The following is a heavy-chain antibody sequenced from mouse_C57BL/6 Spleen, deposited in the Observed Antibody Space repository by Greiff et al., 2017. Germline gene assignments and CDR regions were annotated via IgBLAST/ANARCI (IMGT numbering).Heavy chain of an antibody. CDR1: GYTFTSYW. V-gene: IGHV1-55*01. J-gene: IGHJ1*03. CDR3: ARGLTRYFDV. CDR2: IYPGSGST. Sequence: LQQPGAELVKPGASVKMSCKASGYTFTSYWITWVKQRPGQGLEWIGDIYPGSGSTNYNEKFKSKATLTVDTSSSTAYMQLSSLTSEDSAVYYCARGLTRYFDVWGTGTTVTVSS.